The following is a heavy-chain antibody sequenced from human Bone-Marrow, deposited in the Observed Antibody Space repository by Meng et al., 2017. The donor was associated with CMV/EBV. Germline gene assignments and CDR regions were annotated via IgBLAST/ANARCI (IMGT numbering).Heavy chain of an antibody. J-gene: IGHJ4*02. Sequence: QRVESGLVRHTATPSLNVSCTGCSFTSTHYYLRWVRQAPGKGLQWIGWINPSENTNYAPNFQSRVTMTVDMSTNTISMKLSMLTAADTAVYYCARGREWLEWGDFDYWGQGTLVTVSS. CDR3: ARGREWLEWGDFDY. V-gene: IGHV1-2*02. D-gene: IGHD3-3*01. CDR1: SFTSTHYY. CDR2: INPSENT.